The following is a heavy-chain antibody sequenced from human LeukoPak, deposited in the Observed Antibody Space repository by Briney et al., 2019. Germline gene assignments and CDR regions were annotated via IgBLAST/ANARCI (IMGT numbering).Heavy chain of an antibody. J-gene: IGHJ4*02. V-gene: IGHV3-23*01. CDR2: ISGSGGST. CDR3: AKGPRVNYLVYFDY. CDR1: GFTFSSYG. Sequence: GGSLRLSCAAPGFTFSSYGMSWVRQAPGKGLEWVSAISGSGGSTYYADSVKGRFTISRDNSKNTLYLQMNSLRAEDTALYYCAKGPRVNYLVYFDYWGQGTLVTVSS. D-gene: IGHD3-10*01.